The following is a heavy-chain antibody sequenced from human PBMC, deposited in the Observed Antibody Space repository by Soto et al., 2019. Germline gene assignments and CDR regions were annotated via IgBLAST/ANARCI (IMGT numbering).Heavy chain of an antibody. CDR1: GGTFSSYA. CDR3: ARSQGTRITIFGVVTLDAFDI. J-gene: IGHJ3*02. V-gene: IGHV1-69*13. Sequence: GASVKVPCKASGGTFSSYAISWVRQAPGQWLEWMGGIIPIFGTANYAQKFQGRVTITADESTSTAYMELSSLRSEDTAVYYCARSQGTRITIFGVVTLDAFDIWGQRTMVTVSS. D-gene: IGHD3-3*01. CDR2: IIPIFGTA.